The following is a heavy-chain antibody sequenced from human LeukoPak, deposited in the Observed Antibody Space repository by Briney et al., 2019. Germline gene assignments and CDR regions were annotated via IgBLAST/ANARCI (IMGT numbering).Heavy chain of an antibody. D-gene: IGHD5-18*01. Sequence: GGSLKLSCAASGFTFSGSAMHWVRQASGKGLEWVGRIRSKANSYATAYAASVKGRFTISRDDSKNTAYLQMNSLKTEDTAVYYCTRPATAMAGDAFDIWGQGTMVTVSS. V-gene: IGHV3-73*01. CDR3: TRPATAMAGDAFDI. CDR1: GFTFSGSA. J-gene: IGHJ3*02. CDR2: IRSKANSYAT.